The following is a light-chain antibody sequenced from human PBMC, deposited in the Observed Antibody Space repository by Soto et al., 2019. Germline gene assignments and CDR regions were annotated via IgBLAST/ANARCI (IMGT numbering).Light chain of an antibody. CDR1: QSVSSW. Sequence: DIQLTQSPSTLSASVGDRVTITCRASQSVSSWLAWYQQKPGKAPKLLIYKASTLESGVPSRFSGSASGTEFTLTISSLQPDDVATYFCQQHNTYPLTFGGGTKVEIK. V-gene: IGKV1-5*03. CDR2: KAS. CDR3: QQHNTYPLT. J-gene: IGKJ4*01.